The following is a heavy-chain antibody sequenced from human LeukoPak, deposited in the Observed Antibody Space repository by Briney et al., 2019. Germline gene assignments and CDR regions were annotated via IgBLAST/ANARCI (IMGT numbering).Heavy chain of an antibody. Sequence: PSETLSLTCTVSGGSISSYYWSWIRQPSGKGLEWIGYIYYSGSTNYNPSLKSRVTISVDTSKNQFSLKLSSVTAADTAVYYCARDTYYYDSSGPEHNWFDPWGQGTLVTVSS. CDR1: GGSISSYY. V-gene: IGHV4-59*01. CDR2: IYYSGST. CDR3: ARDTYYYDSSGPEHNWFDP. J-gene: IGHJ5*02. D-gene: IGHD3-22*01.